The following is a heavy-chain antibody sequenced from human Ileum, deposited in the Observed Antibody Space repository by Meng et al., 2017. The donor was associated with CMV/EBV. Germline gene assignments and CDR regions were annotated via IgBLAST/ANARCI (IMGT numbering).Heavy chain of an antibody. V-gene: IGHV1-69*05. CDR1: GGTFSTCA. CDR2: IIPIYGTP. CDR3: ATSIAATISYFFEY. J-gene: IGHJ4*02. Sequence: SGGTFSTCAFSWVRQAPGQGLEWMGGIIPIYGTPTYAQKFQGRVTITTDEATSTAYMELSSMRSEDTALYYCATSIAATISYFFEYWGQGTLVTVSS. D-gene: IGHD6-13*01.